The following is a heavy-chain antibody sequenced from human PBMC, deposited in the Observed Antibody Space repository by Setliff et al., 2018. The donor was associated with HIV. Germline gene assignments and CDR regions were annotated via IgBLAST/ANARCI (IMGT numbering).Heavy chain of an antibody. CDR3: ARDQGSGYVNWFDP. V-gene: IGHV4-31*03. CDR1: GVSMTSGGYY. D-gene: IGHD5-18*01. CDR2: IYYTGTT. Sequence: SETLSLTCSVSGVSMTSGGYYWSWLRQHPVKGLEWIGKIYYTGTTYYNPSLKSRLTISVDASQNQVSLKLTSVTVADTAIYYCARDQGSGYVNWFDPWGQGTLVTVSS. J-gene: IGHJ5*02.